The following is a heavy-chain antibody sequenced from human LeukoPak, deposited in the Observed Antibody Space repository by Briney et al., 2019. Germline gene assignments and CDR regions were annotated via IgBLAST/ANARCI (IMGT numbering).Heavy chain of an antibody. J-gene: IGHJ4*02. V-gene: IGHV5-10-1*01. CDR2: IDPSDSYT. Sequence: GESLRISCKGSGYSFTSYWISWVRQMPGKGLEWMGRIDPSDSYTNYSPSFQGHVTISADKSITTAYLQWSSLKASDTALYYCAYYDISTGYYTGFDYWGQGTLVTVFS. CDR3: AYYDISTGYYTGFDY. CDR1: GYSFTSYW. D-gene: IGHD3-9*01.